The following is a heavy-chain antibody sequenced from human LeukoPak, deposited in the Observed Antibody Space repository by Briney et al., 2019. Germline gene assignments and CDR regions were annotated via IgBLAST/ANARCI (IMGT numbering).Heavy chain of an antibody. CDR1: GFTFSSYA. CDR3: AKSTEPAAMNSASSFGY. Sequence: PGGSLRLSCAASGFTFSSYAMSWVCQAPGKGLEWVSAISGSGGSTYYADSVKGRFTISRDNSKNTLYLQMNSLRAEDTAVYYCAKSTEPAAMNSASSFGYWGQGTLVTVSS. V-gene: IGHV3-23*01. D-gene: IGHD2-2*01. J-gene: IGHJ4*02. CDR2: ISGSGGST.